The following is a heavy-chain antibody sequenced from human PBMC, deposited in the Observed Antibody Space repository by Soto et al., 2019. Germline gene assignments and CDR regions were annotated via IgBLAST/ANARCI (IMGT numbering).Heavy chain of an antibody. V-gene: IGHV3-15*01. CDR1: GFTFSNAW. CDR2: IKSKTDGGTT. CDR3: TQGGWYAGSDLYYYGMDV. Sequence: GGSLRLSCAASGFTFSNAWMSWVRQAPGKGLEWVGRIKSKTDGGTTDYAAPVKGRFTISRDDSKNTLYLQMNSLKTEDTAVYYCTQGGWYAGSDLYYYGMDVWGQGTTVTVSS. J-gene: IGHJ6*02. D-gene: IGHD6-19*01.